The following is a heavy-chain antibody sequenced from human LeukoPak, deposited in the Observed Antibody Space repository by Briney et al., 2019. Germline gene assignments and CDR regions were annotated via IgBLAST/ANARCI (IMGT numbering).Heavy chain of an antibody. CDR1: GFTFSTYW. CDR2: IKLDGSEK. V-gene: IGHV3-7*01. CDR3: ARGGAVGGRLRY. Sequence: GGSLRLSCAASGFTFSTYWMSWVRQAPGKGLEWVANIKLDGSEKYYVDSVKDRFTISRDNAKNSLYLEMNSLTPDDTAFYYCARGGAVGGRLRYWGQGTLVSVSS. D-gene: IGHD1-26*01. J-gene: IGHJ4*02.